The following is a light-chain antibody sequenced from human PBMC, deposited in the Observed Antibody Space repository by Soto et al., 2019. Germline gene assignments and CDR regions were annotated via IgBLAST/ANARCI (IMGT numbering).Light chain of an antibody. Sequence: EVVMRQSPATPSVSPAEGATLSCRASQGIGDTLAWYQHKPGQTPRLLIYDTSTRATGVPTRFSGSRSGAEFTLTINSLQSEDFAVYYCQPYNNWPLTFGGGTKVDIK. CDR1: QGIGDT. CDR3: QPYNNWPLT. CDR2: DTS. V-gene: IGKV3-15*01. J-gene: IGKJ4*01.